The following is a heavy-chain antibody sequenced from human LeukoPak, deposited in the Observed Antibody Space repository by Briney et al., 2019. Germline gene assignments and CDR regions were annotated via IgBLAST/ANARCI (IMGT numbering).Heavy chain of an antibody. D-gene: IGHD3/OR15-3a*01. CDR1: GFTFSSYW. V-gene: IGHV3-7*01. CDR3: TRDDLSTGYFMVMDY. J-gene: IGHJ4*02. Sequence: GGSLRLSCAASGFTFSSYWMSWVRQAPGKGLEWVANIKQDGSEKYYVDSVKGRFTISRDNAKNSLYLQMNSLRAEDSAVYYCTRDDLSTGYFMVMDYWGQGTLVTVSS. CDR2: IKQDGSEK.